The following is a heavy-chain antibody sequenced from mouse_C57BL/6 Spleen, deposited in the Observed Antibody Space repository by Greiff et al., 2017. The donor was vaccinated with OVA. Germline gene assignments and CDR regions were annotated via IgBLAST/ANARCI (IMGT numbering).Heavy chain of an antibody. Sequence: QVQLQQSGAELVRPGASVTLSCKASGYTFTDYEMHWVKQTPVHGLEWIGAIDPETGGTAYNQKFKGKAILTADKSSSTAYMELRSLTSEDSAVYYCTRRGDYGSSYVWFAYWGQGTLVTVSA. CDR2: IDPETGGT. D-gene: IGHD1-1*01. CDR1: GYTFTDYE. J-gene: IGHJ3*01. CDR3: TRRGDYGSSYVWFAY. V-gene: IGHV1-15*01.